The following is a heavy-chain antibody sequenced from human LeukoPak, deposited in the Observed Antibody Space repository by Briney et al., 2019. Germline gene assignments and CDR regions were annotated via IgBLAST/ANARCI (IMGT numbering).Heavy chain of an antibody. CDR1: GYTFTGCY. D-gene: IGHD2-15*01. Sequence: ASVKVSCKASGYTFTGCYMYWVRQAPGQGLEWMGWINPNSGGTNYAQKFQGRVTMTRDTSISTAYMELSRLRSDDTAVYYCARAVVAAQNWFDPWGQGTLVTVSS. CDR3: ARAVVAAQNWFDP. J-gene: IGHJ5*02. V-gene: IGHV1-2*02. CDR2: INPNSGGT.